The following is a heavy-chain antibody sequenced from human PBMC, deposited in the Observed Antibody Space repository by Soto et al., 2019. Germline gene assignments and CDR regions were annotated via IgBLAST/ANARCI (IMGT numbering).Heavy chain of an antibody. CDR3: TRAVAVPADFDY. V-gene: IGHV1-3*05. Sequence: QVQLVQSGAEEEKPGASVKVSCKASGYTFTGYAMHWVRQAPGQRLEWMGWINAGNGNTKYSQKFQGRVTITRDTSASTAYMELRSLRSEDTAVYYCTRAVAVPADFDYWGQGTLVTVSS. D-gene: IGHD6-19*01. CDR2: INAGNGNT. CDR1: GYTFTGYA. J-gene: IGHJ4*02.